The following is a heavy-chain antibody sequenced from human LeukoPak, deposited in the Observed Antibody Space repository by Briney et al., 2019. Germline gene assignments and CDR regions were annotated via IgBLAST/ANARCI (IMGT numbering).Heavy chain of an antibody. CDR1: GSSFTSYW. Sequence: GESLKISCKASGSSFTSYWIGWVRQMPGKGLEWMGIIYPDDSDPRYSPSFQGQVTMSVDKSINTAYMQWSSLKASDTAIYYCARTWLLGYFDYWGQGTLVTVSS. D-gene: IGHD5-12*01. CDR3: ARTWLLGYFDY. V-gene: IGHV5-51*01. CDR2: IYPDDSDP. J-gene: IGHJ4*02.